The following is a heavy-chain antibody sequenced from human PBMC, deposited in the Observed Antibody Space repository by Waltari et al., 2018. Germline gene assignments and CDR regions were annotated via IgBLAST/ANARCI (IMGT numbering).Heavy chain of an antibody. CDR3: ARDVFRSGWAGFDY. V-gene: IGHV4-61*02. CDR2: IYTSGRT. J-gene: IGHJ4*02. CDR1: GGSISSGSYY. D-gene: IGHD6-19*01. Sequence: QVQLQESGPGLVKPSQTLSLTCTVSGGSISSGSYYWSWIRQPAGKGLEWIGRIYTSGRTNYNPSRKSRVTISVDTSKNQFSLKLSSVTAADTAVYYCARDVFRSGWAGFDYWGQGTLVTVSS.